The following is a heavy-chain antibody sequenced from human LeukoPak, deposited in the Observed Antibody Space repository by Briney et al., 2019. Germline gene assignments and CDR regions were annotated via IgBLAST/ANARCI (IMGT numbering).Heavy chain of an antibody. CDR1: GYTFTNYY. V-gene: IGHV1-2*02. D-gene: IGHD5-24*01. CDR2: INPNSGGT. CDR3: ARDGRDGYNLVHY. J-gene: IGHJ4*02. Sequence: ASVKVSCKASGYTFTNYYIHWVRQAPGQGLEWMGWINPNSGGTNYAQKFQGRVTMTRDTSISTVYMELSRLRSDDTAVYYCARDGRDGYNLVHYWGQGTLVTVSS.